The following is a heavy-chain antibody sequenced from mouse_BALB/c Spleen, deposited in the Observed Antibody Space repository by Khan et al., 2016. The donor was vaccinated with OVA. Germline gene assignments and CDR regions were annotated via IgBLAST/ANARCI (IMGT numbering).Heavy chain of an antibody. J-gene: IGHJ2*01. V-gene: IGHV1-20*02. Sequence: EVQLQQSGPELVKPGASVKISCTASGYSFTGYFMNWVMQSHGKSLEWIGRINPHIGEAFYNQKFKGKATLTVDESSSTAHMELRSLASVDSSVYYCARKIGSAFDSWGQGTTLPVSS. D-gene: IGHD1-1*01. CDR3: ARKIGSAFDS. CDR2: INPHIGEA. CDR1: GYSFTGYF.